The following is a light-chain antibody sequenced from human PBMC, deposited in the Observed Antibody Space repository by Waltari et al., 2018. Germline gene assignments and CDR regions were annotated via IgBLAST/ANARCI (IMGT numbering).Light chain of an antibody. CDR2: LGS. V-gene: IGKV2-28*01. J-gene: IGKJ2*01. Sequence: DIALTQSPLSLSVTPGETASISCRSSLSLLHSNKFNYLDWYLQKPGQSPQLLIYLGSNRASGVPDRFSGSGSGTDFTLNISRVEAEDVGVYYCMQALQTPRTFGQGTRLEIK. CDR3: MQALQTPRT. CDR1: LSLLHSNKFNY.